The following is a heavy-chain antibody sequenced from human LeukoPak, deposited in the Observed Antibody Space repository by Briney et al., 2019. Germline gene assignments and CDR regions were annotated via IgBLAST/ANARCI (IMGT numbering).Heavy chain of an antibody. CDR2: MYSGGST. CDR1: GFTFSSYA. Sequence: GGSLRLSCAASGFTFSSYAMSWVRQAPGKGPEWVSAMYSGGSTAYADSVRGRFIISRDAAKNTVDLQMNSLRTEDTAVYYCARDPPGGGYWGQGTLVTVSS. J-gene: IGHJ4*02. V-gene: IGHV3-66*02. D-gene: IGHD1-26*01. CDR3: ARDPPGGGY.